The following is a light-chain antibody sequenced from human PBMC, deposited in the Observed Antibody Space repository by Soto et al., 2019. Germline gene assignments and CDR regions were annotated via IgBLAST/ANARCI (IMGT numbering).Light chain of an antibody. CDR2: DVN. V-gene: IGLV2-14*01. CDR1: SSDVGGYDY. J-gene: IGLJ1*01. Sequence: QSALTQPASVSGSPGQSITISCTGTSSDVGGYDYVSWYQQLPGKAPKLLIYDVNNRPSGVSHRFSGSKSGNTASLTISGXXAXXEADYYCSSYTGSSTFVFGTGTKLTVL. CDR3: SSYTGSSTFV.